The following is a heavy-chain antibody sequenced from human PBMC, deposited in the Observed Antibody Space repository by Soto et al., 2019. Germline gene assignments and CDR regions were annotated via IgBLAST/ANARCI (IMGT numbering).Heavy chain of an antibody. J-gene: IGHJ3*02. CDR2: IIPILGIA. Sequence: QVQLVQSGAEVKKPGSSVKVSCKASGGTFSSYTISWVRQAPGQGLEWMGRIIPILGIANYAQKFQGRVTITADKSTSTAYMELSSLRSEDTAVYYCARGGYYDSSGYYLDAFDIWGQGTMVTVSS. CDR3: ARGGYYDSSGYYLDAFDI. V-gene: IGHV1-69*02. CDR1: GGTFSSYT. D-gene: IGHD3-22*01.